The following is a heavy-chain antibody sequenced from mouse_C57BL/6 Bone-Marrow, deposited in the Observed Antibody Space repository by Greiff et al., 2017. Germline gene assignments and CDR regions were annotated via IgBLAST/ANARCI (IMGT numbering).Heavy chain of an antibody. Sequence: LQQSEGGLVQPGSSMKLSCTASGFTFSDYYMAWVRQVPEKGLEWVANINYDGSSTYYLDSLKSRFIISRDNAKNILYLQMSSLKSEDTATYYCARDPITTVVARYWYFDVWGTGTTVTVSS. CDR2: INYDGSST. CDR1: GFTFSDYY. D-gene: IGHD1-1*01. CDR3: ARDPITTVVARYWYFDV. V-gene: IGHV5-16*01. J-gene: IGHJ1*03.